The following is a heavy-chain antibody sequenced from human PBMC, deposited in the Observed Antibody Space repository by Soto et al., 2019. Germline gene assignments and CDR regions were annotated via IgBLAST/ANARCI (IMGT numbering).Heavy chain of an antibody. Sequence: EVQLSECGGGLVQPGGSLRLSCAASEFTFSSYAMNWVRQAPGKGLEWVSALSGGGDAAHYADSVRGRFTISRDNSKNTLYLQVNSLRAEDTAVYYCAKDGGLGMLDYWGQGTLVTVSS. CDR2: LSGGGDAA. J-gene: IGHJ4*02. CDR1: EFTFSSYA. V-gene: IGHV3-23*01. D-gene: IGHD3-9*01. CDR3: AKDGGLGMLDY.